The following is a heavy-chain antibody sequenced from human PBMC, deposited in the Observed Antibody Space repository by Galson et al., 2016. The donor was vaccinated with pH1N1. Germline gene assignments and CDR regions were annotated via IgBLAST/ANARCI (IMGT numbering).Heavy chain of an antibody. CDR2: IFWDDDA. CDR3: AHRPGGGSFDF. J-gene: IGHJ4*02. Sequence: PQLVKPTQTLTLTCTVSGFSLSSHGLGVAWSCQSPAKALEGLALIFWDDDARSRPFLKSSLTLAKYTSKNQVVLTMTNMGPVDTGTYYCAHRPGGGSFDFWGQGSLVTVSS. CDR1: GFSLSSHGLG. D-gene: IGHD3-16*01. V-gene: IGHV2-5*02.